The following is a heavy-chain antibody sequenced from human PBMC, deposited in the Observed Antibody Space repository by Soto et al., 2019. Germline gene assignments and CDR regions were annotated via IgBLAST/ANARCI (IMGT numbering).Heavy chain of an antibody. CDR3: ARALRVPAAPHYYYMDV. CDR1: GGSFSGYY. Sequence: PSETLSLTCAVYGGSFSGYYWSWIRQPPGKGLEWIGEINHSGSTNYNPSLKSRVTISVDTSKNQFSLKLSSVTAADTAVYYCARALRVPAAPHYYYMDVWGKGTTVTVSS. CDR2: INHSGST. D-gene: IGHD2-2*01. V-gene: IGHV4-34*01. J-gene: IGHJ6*03.